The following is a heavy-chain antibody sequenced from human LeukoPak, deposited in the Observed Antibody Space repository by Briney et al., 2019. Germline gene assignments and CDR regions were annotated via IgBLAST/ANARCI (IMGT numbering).Heavy chain of an antibody. CDR3: ARAVSHIVVVPSSTAPLDV. CDR2: INHSGST. D-gene: IGHD2-2*01. J-gene: IGHJ6*04. Sequence: PSETLSLTCAVYGGSFSGYYWSWIRQPPGKGLEWIGEINHSGSTNYNPSLKSRVTISVDTSKNQFSLKLSSVTAADTAVYYCARAVSHIVVVPSSTAPLDVWGKGTTDTVSS. CDR1: GGSFSGYY. V-gene: IGHV4-34*01.